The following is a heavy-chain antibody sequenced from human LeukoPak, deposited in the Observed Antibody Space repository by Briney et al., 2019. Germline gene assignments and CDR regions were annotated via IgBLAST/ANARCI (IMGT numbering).Heavy chain of an antibody. CDR3: ARDLESTGSGSYYPWGYYYYYMDV. D-gene: IGHD3-10*01. CDR1: GGSISSSIYY. Sequence: SETLSLTCTVSGGSISSSIYYWGWIRQPPGKGLEWIGSIYYSGSTYYNPSLQSRVTISVDTSKNQFSLKLSSVTAADTAVYYCARDLESTGSGSYYPWGYYYYYMDVWGKGTTVTVSS. V-gene: IGHV4-39*07. J-gene: IGHJ6*03. CDR2: IYYSGST.